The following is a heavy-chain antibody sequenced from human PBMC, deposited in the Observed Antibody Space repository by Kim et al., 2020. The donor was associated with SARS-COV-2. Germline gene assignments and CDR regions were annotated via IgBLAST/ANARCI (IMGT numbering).Heavy chain of an antibody. CDR2: T. CDR3: AAGLELHYFDY. V-gene: IGHV1-58*01. J-gene: IGHJ4*02. D-gene: IGHD1-7*01. Sequence: TNYAQKFQERVTITRDMSTSTAYMELSSLRSEDTAVYYCAAGLELHYFDYWGQGTLVTVSS.